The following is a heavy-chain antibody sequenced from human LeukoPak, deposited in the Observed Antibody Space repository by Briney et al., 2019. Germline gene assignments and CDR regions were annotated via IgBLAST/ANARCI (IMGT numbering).Heavy chain of an antibody. Sequence: KPSETLSLTCAVSGGSISSGGYSWSWIRQPPGKGLEWIGYIYHSGSTYYNPSLKSRVTISVDRSKNQFSLKLSSVTAADTAVYYCARANAHYDFWSAQSWWFDPWGQGTLVTVSS. J-gene: IGHJ5*02. V-gene: IGHV4-30-2*01. CDR2: IYHSGST. CDR3: ARANAHYDFWSAQSWWFDP. D-gene: IGHD3-3*01. CDR1: GGSISSGGYS.